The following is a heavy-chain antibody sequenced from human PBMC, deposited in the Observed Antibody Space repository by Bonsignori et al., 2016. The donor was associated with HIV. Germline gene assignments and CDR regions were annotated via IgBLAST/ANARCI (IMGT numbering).Heavy chain of an antibody. CDR3: ATPGFSYGSGSRY. Sequence: WIRQPPGKGLEWVSVIYGGGSTYYADSVKGRFTISRDTATNTLYLEMNNMRAEDTGLYYCATPGFSYGSGSRYWGQGTLVTVSS. V-gene: IGHV3-53*01. D-gene: IGHD3-10*01. CDR2: IYGGGST. J-gene: IGHJ4*02.